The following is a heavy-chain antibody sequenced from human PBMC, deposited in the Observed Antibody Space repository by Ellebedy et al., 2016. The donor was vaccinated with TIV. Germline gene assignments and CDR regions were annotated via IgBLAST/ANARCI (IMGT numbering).Heavy chain of an antibody. V-gene: IGHV1-2*02. CDR1: GYIFTNIY. CDR3: ARDRFDIPLRYTDY. J-gene: IGHJ4*02. D-gene: IGHD2-2*02. Sequence: ASVKVSCKTSGYIFTNIYLHWVRQAPGQGLEWMGWINPDSGVTDYERKFQGRVTMTRDTSTSTAYMELSSLRSDDTAVYYCARDRFDIPLRYTDYWGQGTQVVVSA. CDR2: INPDSGVT.